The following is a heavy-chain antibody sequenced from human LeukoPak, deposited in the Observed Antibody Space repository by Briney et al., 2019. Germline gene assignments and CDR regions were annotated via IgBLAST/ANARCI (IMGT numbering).Heavy chain of an antibody. V-gene: IGHV3-7*01. Sequence: GGSLRLSCTASGFTFSTSCMTWVRQAPGKGLEWVANIKQDGSEKYYVDSVKGRFTISRDNAKNSLYLQMNSLRAEDTAVYYCARDRSTADYWGQGTLVTVSS. J-gene: IGHJ4*02. CDR1: GFTFSTSC. CDR2: IKQDGSEK. D-gene: IGHD2-8*02. CDR3: ARDRSTADY.